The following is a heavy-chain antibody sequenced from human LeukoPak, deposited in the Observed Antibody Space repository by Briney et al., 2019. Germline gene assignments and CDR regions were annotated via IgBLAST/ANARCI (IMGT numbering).Heavy chain of an antibody. Sequence: AASVKVSCKASGGTFSSDSFSWVRQAPGQGPEWLGRIIPLLGIENCAQKFQDRLTIMADKSTSTVYMELSSLRSGDTAVYYCARGDGGHDFWSNHPLDSWGQGTLVTVSS. V-gene: IGHV1-69*02. CDR2: IIPLLGIE. J-gene: IGHJ4*02. D-gene: IGHD3-3*01. CDR1: GGTFSSDS. CDR3: ARGDGGHDFWSNHPLDS.